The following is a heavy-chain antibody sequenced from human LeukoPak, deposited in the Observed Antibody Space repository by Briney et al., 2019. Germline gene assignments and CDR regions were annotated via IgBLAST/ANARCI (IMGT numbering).Heavy chain of an antibody. J-gene: IGHJ4*02. D-gene: IGHD3-10*01. V-gene: IGHV3-74*01. CDR1: GFTFSNYW. CDR2: INTDGSTT. Sequence: GGSLRLSCAASGFTFSNYWMHWVRQAPGKGLVWVSRINTDGSTTSYADSVEGRFTISRDNAKNTLYLQMNSLRAEDTAVYYCARVASGTYQKDYWGQGTLVTVSS. CDR3: ARVASGTYQKDY.